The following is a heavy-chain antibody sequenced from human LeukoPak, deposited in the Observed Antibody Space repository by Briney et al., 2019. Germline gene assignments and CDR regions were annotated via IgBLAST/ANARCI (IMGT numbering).Heavy chain of an antibody. V-gene: IGHV3-23*01. CDR2: ISGSGGST. J-gene: IGHJ6*02. Sequence: GGSLRLSCAASGFTFSSYAMSWVRQAPGKGLEWVSAISGSGGSTYYADSVKGRFTISRDNAKNTLYLQMSSLRAEDTAVYYCARDQALNYDFWSGYWEYYYYGMDVWGQGTTVTVSS. CDR3: ARDQALNYDFWSGYWEYYYYGMDV. D-gene: IGHD3-3*01. CDR1: GFTFSSYA.